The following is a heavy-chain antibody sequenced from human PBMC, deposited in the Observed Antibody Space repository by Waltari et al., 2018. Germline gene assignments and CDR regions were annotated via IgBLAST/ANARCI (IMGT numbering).Heavy chain of an antibody. Sequence: VQLVDSGGGLVQPGGSLSLSCAASGLTFSRSWMSWVRQAPGKGLEWVGRIKSKTDGETTDYAAPVKGRFTISRDDSKNTLFLQMDSLKSEDTAVYYCTTGGVKGPHDAFDIWGQGTIVTVSS. CDR3: TTGGVKGPHDAFDI. J-gene: IGHJ3*02. V-gene: IGHV3-15*01. D-gene: IGHD2-8*01. CDR2: IKSKTDGETT. CDR1: GLTFSRSW.